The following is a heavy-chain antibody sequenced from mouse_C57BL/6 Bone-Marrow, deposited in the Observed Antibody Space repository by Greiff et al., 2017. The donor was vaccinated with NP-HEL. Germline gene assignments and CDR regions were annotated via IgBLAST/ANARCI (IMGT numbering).Heavy chain of an antibody. Sequence: FTISRDNAKNTLYLQMSSLKSEDTAMYYCASPITTVPYWYFDVWGTGTTVTVSS. D-gene: IGHD1-1*01. J-gene: IGHJ1*03. V-gene: IGHV5-12-1*01. CDR3: ASPITTVPYWYFDV.